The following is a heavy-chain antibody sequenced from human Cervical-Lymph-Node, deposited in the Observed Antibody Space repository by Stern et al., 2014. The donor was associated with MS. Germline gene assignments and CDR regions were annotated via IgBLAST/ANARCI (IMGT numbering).Heavy chain of an antibody. V-gene: IGHV1-69*01. D-gene: IGHD6-19*01. CDR2: IIPFFGTA. J-gene: IGHJ4*02. CDR1: TDTFSNID. CDR3: VRDQAGVAVY. Sequence: VQLVESGAEVKKTGSSMKVSCKASTDTFSNIDISWVRQAPGQGLEWLGGIIPFFGTANYARKVQDRLRITADVSTSTVTMELSSLRSEDTAVYYCVRDQAGVAVYWGQGSLVTVSS.